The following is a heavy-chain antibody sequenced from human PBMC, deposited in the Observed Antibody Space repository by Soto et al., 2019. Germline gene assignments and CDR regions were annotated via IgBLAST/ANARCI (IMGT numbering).Heavy chain of an antibody. CDR2: ILYSGDT. Sequence: SETLSLTCSVSGGSISSNSYLWGWIRQPPGKGLEWIGAILYSGDTYYSESLKSRVTMSVDTAKNQFSLKLNSVTAADTAVYYCARQGRNTKIVILRHYATDFWGQGTAVTVSS. J-gene: IGHJ6*02. V-gene: IGHV4-39*01. CDR3: ARQGRNTKIVILRHYATDF. CDR1: GGSISSNSYL. D-gene: IGHD3-22*01.